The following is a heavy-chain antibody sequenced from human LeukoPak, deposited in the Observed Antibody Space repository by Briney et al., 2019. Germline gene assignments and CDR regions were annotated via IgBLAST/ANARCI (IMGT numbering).Heavy chain of an antibody. CDR1: GFIVSSNY. J-gene: IGHJ5*02. CDR3: AKGNSAGSSKSWFDP. D-gene: IGHD3-10*01. Sequence: GGSLRLSCAASGFIVSSNYMSWVRQAPGKGLEWVSVIYSGGSTYYADSVKGRFTISRDNSKNTVYLQMNSLSAEDTAVYYCAKGNSAGSSKSWFDPWGQGTLVTVSS. CDR2: IYSGGST. V-gene: IGHV3-53*01.